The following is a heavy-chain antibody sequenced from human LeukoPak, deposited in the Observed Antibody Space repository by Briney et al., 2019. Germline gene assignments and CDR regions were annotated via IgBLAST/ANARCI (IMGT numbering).Heavy chain of an antibody. CDR2: IYYSGST. Sequence: SQTLSLTCTVSGGSISSGYYYWSWIRQPPGKGLEWIGYIYYSGSTYYNPSLKSRVTISVDTSKNQFSLKLNSVTAADTAVYYCARGQLGDAYNFEYWGQGTVVTVSS. D-gene: IGHD5-24*01. CDR3: ARGQLGDAYNFEY. CDR1: GGSISSGYYY. J-gene: IGHJ4*02. V-gene: IGHV4-30-4*08.